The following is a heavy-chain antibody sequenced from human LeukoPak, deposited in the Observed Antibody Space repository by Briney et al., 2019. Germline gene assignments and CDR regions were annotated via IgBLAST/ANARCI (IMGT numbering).Heavy chain of an antibody. J-gene: IGHJ4*02. V-gene: IGHV3-23*01. CDR2: IIGSGGHT. CDR3: AKLGSIAVAADFDY. Sequence: GGSLRLSCAASGFTFSIYAMSWVRQAPGKGLEWVSGIIGSGGHTYYADSVKGRFTISRDNLKKTLYLQMNSLRAEDTATYYCAKLGSIAVAADFDYWGQGTLVTVSS. D-gene: IGHD6-19*01. CDR1: GFTFSIYA.